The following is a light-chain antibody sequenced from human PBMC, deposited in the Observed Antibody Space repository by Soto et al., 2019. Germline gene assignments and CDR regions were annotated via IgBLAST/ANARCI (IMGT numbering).Light chain of an antibody. Sequence: SALTQPASVSGSPGQSITISCPGTSSDVGGYNFVSWYQQHPGKAPKLMIYEVNNRPSGVSNRFSGSKSGNTASLTISGLQAEDEADYYCSSWTSSTTQVLGGGTKLTVL. V-gene: IGLV2-14*01. CDR3: SSWTSSTTQV. J-gene: IGLJ3*02. CDR1: SSDVGGYNF. CDR2: EVN.